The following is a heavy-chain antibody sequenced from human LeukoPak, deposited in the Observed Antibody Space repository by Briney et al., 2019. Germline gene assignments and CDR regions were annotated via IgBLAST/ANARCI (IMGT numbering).Heavy chain of an antibody. Sequence: SETLSLTCSVSGGSITNYYRSWIRQSPGKGLEWIGFIYNTGRTNYNPSLQSRVTMSTDTSKNQFSLKLSSVTAADTAVYYCARQGELAIDYWGQGTLVTVSS. J-gene: IGHJ4*02. CDR3: ARQGELAIDY. CDR2: IYNTGRT. CDR1: GGSITNYY. V-gene: IGHV4-59*08. D-gene: IGHD1-26*01.